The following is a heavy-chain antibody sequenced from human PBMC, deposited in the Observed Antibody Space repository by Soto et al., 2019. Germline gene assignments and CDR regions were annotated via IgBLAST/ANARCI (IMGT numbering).Heavy chain of an antibody. CDR3: ARKDKSGYFNWFDP. Sequence: GESLKISCRTSGYKFTSSWIAWVRQKPGKGLEWMGIIFPSDSDTRYSPSFQGQVTISADRSTSTVFLQWASLKASDTAVYFCARKDKSGYFNWFDPWGQGTLVTVSS. D-gene: IGHD3-22*01. V-gene: IGHV5-51*01. CDR2: IFPSDSDT. J-gene: IGHJ5*02. CDR1: GYKFTSSW.